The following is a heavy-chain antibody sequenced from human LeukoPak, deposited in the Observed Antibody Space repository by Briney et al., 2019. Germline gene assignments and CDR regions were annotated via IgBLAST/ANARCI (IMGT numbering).Heavy chain of an antibody. Sequence: GGSLRLSCAASGFTFSSYSMNWVRQAPGKGLEWVSSINSSSSYIYYADSAKGRFTISRDNAKNSLYLQMNSLRAGDTAVYYCASIPGIAVAAFDIWGQGTMVTVSS. CDR1: GFTFSSYS. J-gene: IGHJ3*02. D-gene: IGHD6-19*01. CDR3: ASIPGIAVAAFDI. V-gene: IGHV3-21*01. CDR2: INSSSSYI.